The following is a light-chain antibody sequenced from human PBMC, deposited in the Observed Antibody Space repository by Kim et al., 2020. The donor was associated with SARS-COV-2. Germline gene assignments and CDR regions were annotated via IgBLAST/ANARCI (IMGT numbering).Light chain of an antibody. CDR1: KLGNRY. V-gene: IGLV3-1*01. Sequence: SYELTQPPSVSVSPGQGASISCSGDKLGNRYVSWYQQKAGQSPLLVIYQDTERPSGIPERFSGSNSGNTATLTISGTQTLDEADYYCQAWDTNTAIFGRGTQLTVL. CDR2: QDT. CDR3: QAWDTNTAI. J-gene: IGLJ2*01.